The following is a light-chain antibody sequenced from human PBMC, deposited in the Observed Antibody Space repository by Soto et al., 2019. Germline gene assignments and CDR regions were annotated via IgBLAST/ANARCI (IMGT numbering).Light chain of an antibody. CDR3: QQYYDLPIT. Sequence: DIQMTQSPSSLSAYVGDRVTITCQASQDIDKYLNWYQQKPGKAPKLLIDDASNLETGVPSRFSGSGSGTHCTFTIASLQPEDTEIYYCQQYYDLPITFGQGTRLEIK. V-gene: IGKV1-33*01. CDR1: QDIDKY. CDR2: DAS. J-gene: IGKJ5*01.